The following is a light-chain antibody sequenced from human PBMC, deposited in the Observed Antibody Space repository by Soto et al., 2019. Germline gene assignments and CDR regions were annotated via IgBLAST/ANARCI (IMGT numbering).Light chain of an antibody. CDR3: QHRFNWPWT. Sequence: EIVLTQSPGTLSLSPRERAPLSCRASQSVIRYLAWYQQRHGQAPRLLIYDASYRDTGIPARFSGSGSGTDFTLTISSLEPEDFAVYYCQHRFNWPWTFGQGTKVDIK. J-gene: IGKJ1*01. V-gene: IGKV3-11*01. CDR1: QSVIRY. CDR2: DAS.